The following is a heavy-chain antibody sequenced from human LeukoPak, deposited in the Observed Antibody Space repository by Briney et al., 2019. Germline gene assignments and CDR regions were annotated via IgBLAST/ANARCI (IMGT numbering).Heavy chain of an antibody. CDR1: GFTFSSYA. V-gene: IGHV3-30-3*01. CDR3: ARAGIAAAAPDY. D-gene: IGHD6-13*01. CDR2: ISYDGSNK. J-gene: IGHJ4*02. Sequence: PGGSLRLSCAASGFTFSSYAMHWVRQAPGKGLEWVAVISYDGSNKHYADSVKGRFTISRDNSKNTLYLQMNSLRAEDTAVYYCARAGIAAAAPDYWGQGTLVTVSS.